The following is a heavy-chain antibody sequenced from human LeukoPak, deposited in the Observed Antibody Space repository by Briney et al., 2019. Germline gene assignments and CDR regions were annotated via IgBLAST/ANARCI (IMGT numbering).Heavy chain of an antibody. CDR2: ISSSGSTI. D-gene: IGHD5-18*01. Sequence: PGGSLRLSCAASGFTFSDYYMSWIRQAPGKGLEWVSYISSSGSTIYYADSVKGRFTISRDNSKNTLYLQMNSLRAEDTAVYYCAKHGSPVDTAMVTYSFLDYWGQGTLVTVSS. J-gene: IGHJ4*02. V-gene: IGHV3-11*04. CDR3: AKHGSPVDTAMVTYSFLDY. CDR1: GFTFSDYY.